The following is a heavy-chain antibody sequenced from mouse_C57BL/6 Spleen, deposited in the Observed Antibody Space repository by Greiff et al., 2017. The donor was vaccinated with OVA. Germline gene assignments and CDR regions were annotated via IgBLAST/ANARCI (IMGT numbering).Heavy chain of an antibody. CDR3: ASYDGSSYRWYFDV. CDR1: GYSITSGYY. D-gene: IGHD1-1*01. Sequence: VQLKESGPGLVKPSQSLSLTCSVTGYSITSGYYWNWIRQFPGNKLEWMGYISYDGSNNYNPSLKNRISITRDTSKNQFFLKLNSVTTEDTATDYCASYDGSSYRWYFDVWGTGTTVTVSS. V-gene: IGHV3-6*01. J-gene: IGHJ1*03. CDR2: ISYDGSN.